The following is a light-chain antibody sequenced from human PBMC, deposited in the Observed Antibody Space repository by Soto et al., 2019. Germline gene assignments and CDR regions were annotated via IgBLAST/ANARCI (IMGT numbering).Light chain of an antibody. CDR1: QSVLYSTSNKNY. V-gene: IGKV4-1*01. CDR3: QPYYSIPRT. CDR2: CAS. Sequence: DIVMTQSPDSLAVSLGERATINCKSSQSVLYSTSNKNYLSWYQQKPGQPPKLLIYCASTRESGDPDRFSGSGSGTDFRLPISSLQAEDVAVYYCQPYYSIPRTFGQGTKVEI. J-gene: IGKJ1*01.